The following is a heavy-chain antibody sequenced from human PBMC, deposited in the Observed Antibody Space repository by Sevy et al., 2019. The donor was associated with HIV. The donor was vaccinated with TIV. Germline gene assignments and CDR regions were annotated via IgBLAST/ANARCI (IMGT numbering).Heavy chain of an antibody. J-gene: IGHJ4*02. D-gene: IGHD2-2*01. CDR1: GFTFSAYG. V-gene: IGHV3-33*01. CDR3: ARDGVPAAKLFDY. Sequence: GGSLRLSCAASGFTFSAYGMHWVRQTPGKGLEWAAVIWYDGSKTYYAESVKGRFTISRDNSKNTVYMQMNSLRVEDTTVYYCARDGVPAAKLFDYWGQGTLVTVSS. CDR2: IWYDGSKT.